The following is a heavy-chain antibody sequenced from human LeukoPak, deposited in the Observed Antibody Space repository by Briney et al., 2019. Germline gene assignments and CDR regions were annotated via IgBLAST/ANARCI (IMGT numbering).Heavy chain of an antibody. CDR1: GGSISSSSYY. Sequence: SETLSLTCTVSGGSISSSSYYWGWIRQPPGKGLEWIGSIYYSGSTYYNPSLKSRVTISVDTSKNQFSLKLSSATTADTAVYYCASLIVAGAYYYGMDVWGQGTTVTVSS. CDR3: ASLIVAGAYYYGMDV. J-gene: IGHJ6*02. D-gene: IGHD3-22*01. CDR2: IYYSGST. V-gene: IGHV4-39*01.